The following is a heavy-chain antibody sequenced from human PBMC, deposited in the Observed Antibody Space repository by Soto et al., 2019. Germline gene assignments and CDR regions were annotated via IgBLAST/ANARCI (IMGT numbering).Heavy chain of an antibody. CDR1: GFTFSSYG. CDR2: ISYDGSNK. J-gene: IGHJ4*02. V-gene: IGHV3-30*03. D-gene: IGHD1-26*01. Sequence: GSLRLSCAASGFTFSSYGMHWVRQAPGKGLEWVAVISYDGSNKYYADSVKGRFTISRDNSKNTLYLQMNSLRAEDTAVYYCASLVGAGSFDYWGQGTLVTVSS. CDR3: ASLVGAGSFDY.